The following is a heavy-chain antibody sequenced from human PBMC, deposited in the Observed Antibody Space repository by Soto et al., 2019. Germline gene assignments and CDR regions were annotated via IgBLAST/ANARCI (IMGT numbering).Heavy chain of an antibody. J-gene: IGHJ4*02. CDR1: SGSISSNNW. D-gene: IGHD6-19*01. Sequence: QVQLQESGPGLVKPSGTLSLTCAVSSGSISSNNWWSWVRQPPGKGLEWIGEIYHSGSTNYNPSRKSRAPISVDKSKNQFSLRLSSVTAADTAVYYCASRGWYGLDYWGQGTLVTVSS. V-gene: IGHV4-4*02. CDR2: IYHSGST. CDR3: ASRGWYGLDY.